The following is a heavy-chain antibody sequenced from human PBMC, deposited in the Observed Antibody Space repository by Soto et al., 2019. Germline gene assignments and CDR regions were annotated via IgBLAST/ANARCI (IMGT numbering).Heavy chain of an antibody. CDR3: AASRNGYNYDY. CDR2: IVVGSGNT. J-gene: IGHJ4*02. V-gene: IGHV1-58*01. D-gene: IGHD5-12*01. CDR1: GFTFTSSA. Sequence: SVKVSCKASGFTFTSSAVQWVRQARGQRLAWIGWIVVGSGNTNYAQKFQERVTITRDMSTSTAHMELSSLRSEDTAVYYCAASRNGYNYDYWGQGTLVTVSS.